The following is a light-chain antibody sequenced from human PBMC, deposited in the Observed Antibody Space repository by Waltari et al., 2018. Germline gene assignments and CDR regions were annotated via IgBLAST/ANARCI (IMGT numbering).Light chain of an antibody. J-gene: IGKJ1*01. CDR2: RVS. Sequence: DVVMTQSPLSLPVTLGQPAPIPCRSSQGIVYSDGDTYLSWFQQRPGQSPRRLIYRVSKRDSGVPDRFSGSGSGTDFTLKISRVEAEDVGVYYCMQGTHWPWTFGQGTKVEIK. CDR1: QGIVYSDGDTY. CDR3: MQGTHWPWT. V-gene: IGKV2-30*01.